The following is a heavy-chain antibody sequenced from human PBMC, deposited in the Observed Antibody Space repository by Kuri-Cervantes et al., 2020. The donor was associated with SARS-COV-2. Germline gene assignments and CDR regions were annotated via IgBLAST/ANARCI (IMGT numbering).Heavy chain of an antibody. V-gene: IGHV3-30-3*01. D-gene: IGHD6-19*01. CDR1: GFTFSSYA. Sequence: GGSLRLSCAASGFTFSSYAMHWVRQAPGKGLEWVAVISYDGSNKYYADSVKGRFTISRDNAENSLYLQMNSLRAEDTAVYYCSPSHFSGWYYFDYWGQGTLVTVSS. CDR3: SPSHFSGWYYFDY. CDR2: ISYDGSNK. J-gene: IGHJ4*02.